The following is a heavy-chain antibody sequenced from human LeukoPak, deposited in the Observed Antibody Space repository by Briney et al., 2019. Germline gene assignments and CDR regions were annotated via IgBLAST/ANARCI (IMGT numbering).Heavy chain of an antibody. D-gene: IGHD3-9*01. CDR1: GFTFSSYS. V-gene: IGHV3-21*04. CDR3: ARDRGIHVLRYFDWLPTSGWFDP. CDR2: ISSSSSYI. Sequence: AGGSLRLSCAASGFTFSSYSMNWVRQAPGKGLEWISSISSSSSYIYYADSVKGRFTISRDNAKNSLHLQMNSLRAEDTAVYYCARDRGIHVLRYFDWLPTSGWFDPWGQGTLVTVSS. J-gene: IGHJ5*02.